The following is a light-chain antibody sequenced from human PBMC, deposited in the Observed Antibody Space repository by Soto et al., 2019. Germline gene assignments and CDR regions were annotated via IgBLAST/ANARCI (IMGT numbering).Light chain of an antibody. CDR2: EVS. J-gene: IGLJ1*01. CDR1: SSDVGGYNY. V-gene: IGLV2-14*01. Sequence: QSALTQPASVSGSPGQSITISCTGTSSDVGGYNYVSWYQQHPGKAPKLMIYEVSNRPSGGSNRFSGSKSGNTASLTISGLQAEDEADYYCSSYTSRSTLGVFGTGTKLTVL. CDR3: SSYTSRSTLGV.